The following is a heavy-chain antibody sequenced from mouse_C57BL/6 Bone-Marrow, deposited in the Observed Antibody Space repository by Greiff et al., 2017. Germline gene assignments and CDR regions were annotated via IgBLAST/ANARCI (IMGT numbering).Heavy chain of an antibody. Sequence: QVQLQQPGAELVKPGASVKLSCKASGYTFTSYWMQWVKQRPGQGLEWIGEIDPSDSYTNYNQKFKGKATLTVDTSSSTAYMQLSSLTSEDSAVYDCAREENDYPFAYWGQGTLVTVSA. D-gene: IGHD2-4*01. CDR2: IDPSDSYT. CDR1: GYTFTSYW. J-gene: IGHJ3*01. CDR3: AREENDYPFAY. V-gene: IGHV1-50*01.